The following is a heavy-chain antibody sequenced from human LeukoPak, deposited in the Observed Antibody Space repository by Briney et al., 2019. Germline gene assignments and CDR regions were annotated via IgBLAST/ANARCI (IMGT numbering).Heavy chain of an antibody. D-gene: IGHD2-8*02. J-gene: IGHJ6*02. Sequence: SETLSLTYTVSGGSISSSSYYWGWIRQPPGKGLEWIGSIYYSGSTYYNPSLKSRVTISVDKSKNQFSLKLSSVTAADTAVYYCARDLPGGPGYYYGMDVWGQGTTVTVSS. V-gene: IGHV4-39*07. CDR2: IYYSGST. CDR1: GGSISSSSYY. CDR3: ARDLPGGPGYYYGMDV.